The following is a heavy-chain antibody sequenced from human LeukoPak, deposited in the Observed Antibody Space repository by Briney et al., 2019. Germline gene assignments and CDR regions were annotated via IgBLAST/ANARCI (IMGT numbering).Heavy chain of an antibody. Sequence: GGSLRLSCAASGFTVSSNYMSWVRQAPGKGLEWVSVIYSDGKTYYAGSVKGRFTVSRDNSENTVYLQLKSLRPEDTAVYYCARGGLGTAAVLDYWGQGTLVTVSS. CDR1: GFTVSSNY. J-gene: IGHJ4*02. CDR3: ARGGLGTAAVLDY. D-gene: IGHD2-2*02. CDR2: IYSDGKT. V-gene: IGHV3-53*05.